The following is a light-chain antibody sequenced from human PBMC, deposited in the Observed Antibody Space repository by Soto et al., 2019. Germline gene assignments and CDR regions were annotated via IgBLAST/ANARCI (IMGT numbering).Light chain of an antibody. Sequence: EIVLTQSPGTLSLSPGESATLSCRASQSVTGTSLAWYRQKPGLAPRLLIYGASSRATGISDRFIGRGSGTDFTLTITRLEPEDCVDYYCQHYGNSPPITFGQGTGLEIK. CDR3: QHYGNSPPIT. J-gene: IGKJ5*01. CDR1: QSVTGTS. V-gene: IGKV3-20*01. CDR2: GAS.